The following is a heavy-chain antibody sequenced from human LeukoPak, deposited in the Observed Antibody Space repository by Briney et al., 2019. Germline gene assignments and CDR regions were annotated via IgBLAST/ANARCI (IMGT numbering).Heavy chain of an antibody. CDR2: IIPIFGTA. D-gene: IGHD3-10*01. CDR3: ARVHSEYYYGSGSYSSYFDY. J-gene: IGHJ4*02. V-gene: IGHV1-69*05. Sequence: SVKVSCKASGGTFSSYAISWVRQAPGQGLEWMGGIIPIFGTANYAQKLQGRVTMTTDTSTSTAYMELRSLRSDDTAVYYCARVHSEYYYGSGSYSSYFDYWGQGTLVTVSS. CDR1: GGTFSSYA.